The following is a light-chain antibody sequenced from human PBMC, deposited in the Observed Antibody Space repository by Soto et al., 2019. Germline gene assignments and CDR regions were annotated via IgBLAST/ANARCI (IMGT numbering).Light chain of an antibody. CDR2: YIS. J-gene: IGKJ5*01. CDR1: QSAGNF. CDR3: QQHNQWPIT. Sequence: EIVLTQSPGTLSLSPGERATLPCRASQSAGNFLAWYQQKPGQAPRLLIYYISTRATGIPARFSGSGSGTEFTLTINSLQPEDSAVYYCQQHNQWPITFGQGTRLESK. V-gene: IGKV3-11*01.